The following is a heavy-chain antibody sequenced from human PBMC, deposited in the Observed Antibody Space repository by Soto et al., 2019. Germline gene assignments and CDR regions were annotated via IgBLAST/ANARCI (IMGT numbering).Heavy chain of an antibody. CDR2: FNPSGGST. V-gene: IGHV1-46*02. CDR1: GYTFNSYY. CDR3: ARGGYAWYFDL. D-gene: IGHD5-18*01. J-gene: IGHJ2*01. Sequence: QVQLVQSGAEVKKPGASVKVSCKASGYTFNSYYIHWVRQAPGQGLEWMGIFNPSGGSTNYPQKLQGRVTLTRDTSTSTVYMELSSLRSEDTAIYYCARGGYAWYFDLWGRGTLVTVSS.